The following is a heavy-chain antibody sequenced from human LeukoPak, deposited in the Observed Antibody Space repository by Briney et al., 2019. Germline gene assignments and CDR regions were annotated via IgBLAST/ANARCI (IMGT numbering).Heavy chain of an antibody. J-gene: IGHJ4*02. Sequence: PSETLSLTCAVYGGSFSGYYWSWIRQPPGKGLEWIGEINHSGSTNYNPSLKSRVTISVDMSKNQFSLKLSSVTAADTAVYYCARTKWLRSPRYYFDYWGQGTLVTVSS. CDR3: ARTKWLRSPRYYFDY. CDR1: GGSFSGYY. D-gene: IGHD5-12*01. V-gene: IGHV4-34*01. CDR2: INHSGST.